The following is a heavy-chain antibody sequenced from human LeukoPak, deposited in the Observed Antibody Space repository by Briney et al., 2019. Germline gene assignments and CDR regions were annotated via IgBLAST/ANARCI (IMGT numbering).Heavy chain of an antibody. CDR2: INPNSGGT. D-gene: IGHD5-24*01. CDR3: ARDPRRDGYNPLFDY. J-gene: IGHJ4*02. CDR1: GYTFTGYY. V-gene: IGHV1-2*02. Sequence: ASVKVSCKASGYTFTGYYMHWVRQAPGQGLEWMGWINPNSGGTNYAQNFQGRDTMTRDTSISTAYMELSRLRSDDTAVYYCARDPRRDGYNPLFDYWGQGTLVTVSS.